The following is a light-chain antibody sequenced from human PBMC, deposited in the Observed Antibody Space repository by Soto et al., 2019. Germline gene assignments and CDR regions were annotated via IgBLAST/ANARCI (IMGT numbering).Light chain of an antibody. J-gene: IGLJ1*01. CDR2: EVT. CDR1: SSDVGLYDY. CDR3: SSYGGNSNYV. V-gene: IGLV2-8*01. Sequence: QSALTQPPSASGSSGQSVTISCPGTSSDVGLYDYVSWYQQHPIKVPKLLTYEVTQRPSGVPDRFSGSKSGNTASLTVSGLQAEDEADYYCSSYGGNSNYVFGTGTKVTVL.